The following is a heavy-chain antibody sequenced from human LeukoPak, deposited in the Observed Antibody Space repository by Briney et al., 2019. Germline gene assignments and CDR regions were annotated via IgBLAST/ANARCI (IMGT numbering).Heavy chain of an antibody. CDR3: ARVNYDILTGYSPFDY. CDR1: GYTFTGYY. CDR2: IKPNSGGT. D-gene: IGHD3-9*01. Sequence: ASVKVSCKASGYTFTGYYMHWVRQAPGQGLEWMGWIKPNSGGTNYAQKFQGWVTMTRDTSISTAYMELSRLRSDDTAVYYCARVNYDILTGYSPFDYWGQGTLVTVSS. J-gene: IGHJ4*02. V-gene: IGHV1-2*04.